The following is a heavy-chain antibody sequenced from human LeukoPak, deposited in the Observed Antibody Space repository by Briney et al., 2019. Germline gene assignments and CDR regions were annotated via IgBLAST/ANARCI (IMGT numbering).Heavy chain of an antibody. CDR3: AKAKGYDYYYMDV. D-gene: IGHD2-2*01. J-gene: IGHJ6*03. V-gene: IGHV3-23*01. CDR2: ISGSGGNT. CDR1: GFTLSSYA. Sequence: GGSLRLSCAASGFTLSSYAMTWVRQAPGKGLEWVSAISGSGGNTYYADSVKGRFTISRDTSKNTLYLQLSSLRAEDTAIYYCAKAKGYDYYYMDVCGKGTTVTVSS.